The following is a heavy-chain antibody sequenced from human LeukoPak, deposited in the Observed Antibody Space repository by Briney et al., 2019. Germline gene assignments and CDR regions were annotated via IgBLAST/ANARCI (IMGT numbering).Heavy chain of an antibody. J-gene: IGHJ4*02. Sequence: GGSLRLSCGVSVLTPSSLYTSWASHLQRKGLEWDSVMYSGGSTYCADSVKGRFTISRDNSKNTLYLQMNRLRGEDTAVYYCAREPYSSGWYFDYWGQGTLVTVSS. CDR1: VLTPSSLY. CDR3: AREPYSSGWYFDY. CDR2: MYSGGST. V-gene: IGHV3-53*01. D-gene: IGHD6-19*01.